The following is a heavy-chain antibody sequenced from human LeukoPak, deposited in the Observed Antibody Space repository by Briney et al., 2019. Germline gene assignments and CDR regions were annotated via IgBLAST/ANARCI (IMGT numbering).Heavy chain of an antibody. CDR3: ATTVTPGHSDY. V-gene: IGHV1-69*04. CDR1: GGTFSNYA. CDR2: IIPILTVA. D-gene: IGHD4-11*01. J-gene: IGHJ4*02. Sequence: SVKVSCKASGGTFSNYAISWVRQAPGQGLEWMGRIIPILTVANYAQNFQGRVTITADKSTSTAYMELSSLRSEDTAMYYCATTVTPGHSDYCGQGTLVTVSS.